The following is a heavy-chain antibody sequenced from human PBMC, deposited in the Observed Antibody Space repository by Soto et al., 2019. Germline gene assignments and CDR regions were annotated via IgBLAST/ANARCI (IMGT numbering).Heavy chain of an antibody. D-gene: IGHD3-22*01. CDR2: INAGNGNT. CDR3: ASNYDSSGYLYYFDY. V-gene: IGHV1-3*01. CDR1: GYTFTSYA. Sequence: ASVKVSCKASGYTFTSYAMHWVRQAPGQRLEWMGWINAGNGNTKYSQKFQGRVTITRDTSASTAYMELSSLRSEDTAVYYCASNYDSSGYLYYFDYWGQGTLVTV. J-gene: IGHJ4*02.